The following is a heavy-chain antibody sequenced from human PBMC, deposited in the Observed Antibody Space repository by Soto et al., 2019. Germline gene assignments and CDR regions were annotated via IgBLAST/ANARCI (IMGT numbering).Heavy chain of an antibody. CDR1: GYTFTSYA. V-gene: IGHV1-3*01. CDR2: INAGNGNT. D-gene: IGHD3-10*01. Sequence: ASVKVSCNASGYTFTSYAMHWVRQAPGQRLEWMGWINAGNGNTKYSQKFQGRVTITRDTSASTAYMELSSLRSEDTAVYYCARDLYYYGSGSSPYSYYGMDVWGQRTT. CDR3: ARDLYYYGSGSSPYSYYGMDV. J-gene: IGHJ6*02.